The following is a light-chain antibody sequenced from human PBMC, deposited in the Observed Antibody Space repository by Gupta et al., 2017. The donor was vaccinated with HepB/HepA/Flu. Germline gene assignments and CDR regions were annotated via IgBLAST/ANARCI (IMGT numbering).Light chain of an antibody. CDR1: QSVSRH. V-gene: IGKV3-11*01. J-gene: IGKJ4*01. CDR2: DAS. CDR3: QQRSNWPPLT. Sequence: EIVLTQSPATLSLSPGERATLSCRASQSVSRHLAWYQQKPGQAPRLLIYDASNRATGIPARFSGSGSGTDFTLTISSLEPEDFAVYYCQQRSNWPPLTFGGGTKVEI.